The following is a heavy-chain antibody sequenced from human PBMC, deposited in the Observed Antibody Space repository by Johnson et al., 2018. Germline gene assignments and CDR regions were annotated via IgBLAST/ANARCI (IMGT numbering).Heavy chain of an antibody. V-gene: IGHV3-53*01. D-gene: IGHD6-6*01. CDR2: IYSGGST. Sequence: EVRLVESGGGLIQPGGSLRLSCAASGFTVSSNYMSWVRQAPGKGLEWVSVIYSGGSTYYADSVKGRFTISRDNSKHTLYPQMNSLRAEDTAVYYCAKDPFIAARPYYMDVWGKGTTVTVSS. J-gene: IGHJ6*03. CDR3: AKDPFIAARPYYMDV. CDR1: GFTVSSNY.